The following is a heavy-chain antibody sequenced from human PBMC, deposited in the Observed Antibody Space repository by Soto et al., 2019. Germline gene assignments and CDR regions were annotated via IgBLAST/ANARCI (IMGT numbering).Heavy chain of an antibody. V-gene: IGHV3-53*02. Sequence: EVQLVETGGDLIQPGGSLRLSCAASGFSVSINYMSWVRQAPEKGLEWVSIINADGSSYYADSVKGRFTISRDNSKNTVDLQMNSLRAEDTAVYYCASIAVAEGFDPWGQGTLVTVSS. CDR3: ASIAVAEGFDP. CDR1: GFSVSINY. D-gene: IGHD6-19*01. CDR2: INADGSS. J-gene: IGHJ5*02.